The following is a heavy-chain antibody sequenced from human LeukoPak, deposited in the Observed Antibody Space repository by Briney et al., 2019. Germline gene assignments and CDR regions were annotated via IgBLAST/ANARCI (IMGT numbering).Heavy chain of an antibody. D-gene: IGHD3-10*01. V-gene: IGHV3-21*01. J-gene: IGHJ4*02. Sequence: PGGSLRLSCAASGFTFSSYSMNWVRQAPGKGLEWVSSISSSSSYIYYADSVKGRFTISRDNAKNSLYLQMNSLRAEDTAVYYCTRTLAYSYGSGNYWGQGTLVTVSS. CDR3: TRTLAYSYGSGNY. CDR2: ISSSSSYI. CDR1: GFTFSSYS.